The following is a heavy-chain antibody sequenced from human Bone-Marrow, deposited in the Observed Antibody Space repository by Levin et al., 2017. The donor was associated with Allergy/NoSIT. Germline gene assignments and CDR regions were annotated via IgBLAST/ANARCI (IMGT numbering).Heavy chain of an antibody. CDR1: GYSFSNYW. CDR3: ARRGRDFLPSETDSRPHALDI. Sequence: GESLKISCQGFGYSFSNYWLAWVRQRPGKGLEWMGIIYPGDSETVYSPSFQGLVTISAEKSLDTVYLQWARLRTSDSDIYYWARRGRDFLPSETDSRPHALDIWGQGTVVAVSS. V-gene: IGHV5-51*01. D-gene: IGHD3-3*01. CDR2: IYPGDSET. J-gene: IGHJ3*02.